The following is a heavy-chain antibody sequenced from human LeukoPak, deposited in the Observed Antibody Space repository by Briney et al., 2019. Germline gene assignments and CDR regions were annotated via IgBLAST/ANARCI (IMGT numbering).Heavy chain of an antibody. CDR1: GGSISSYY. Sequence: SETPSLTCTVSGGSISSYYWSWIRQPPGKGLEWIGYIYYSGSTNYNPSLKSRVTISVDTSKNQFSLKLSSVTAADTAVYYCASLYGSGTKYYMDVWGKGTTVTVSS. J-gene: IGHJ6*03. CDR2: IYYSGST. V-gene: IGHV4-59*08. D-gene: IGHD3-10*01. CDR3: ASLYGSGTKYYMDV.